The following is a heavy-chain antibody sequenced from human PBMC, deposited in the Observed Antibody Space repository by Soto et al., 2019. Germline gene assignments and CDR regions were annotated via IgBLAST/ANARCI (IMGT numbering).Heavy chain of an antibody. V-gene: IGHV3-15*07. J-gene: IGHJ4*02. CDR1: GFTFSNAW. D-gene: IGHD1-26*01. CDR2: IKSKTDGGTT. CDR3: VSPRVVYSGSYVSPLDY. Sequence: GGSLRLSCAASGFTFSNAWMNWVRQAPGKGLEWAGRIKSKTDGGTTDYAAPVKGRFTISRDDSKNTLYLQMNSLKTEDTAVYYCVSPRVVYSGSYVSPLDYWGQGTLVTVSS.